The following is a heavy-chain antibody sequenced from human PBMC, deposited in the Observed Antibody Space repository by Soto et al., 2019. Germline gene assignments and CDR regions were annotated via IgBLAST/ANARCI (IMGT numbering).Heavy chain of an antibody. CDR2: INAGNGNT. J-gene: IGHJ3*02. Sequence: GASVKVSCKASGYTFTSYAMHWVRQAPGQRLEWMGWINAGNGNTKYSQKFQGRVTITRDTSASTAYMELSSLRSEDTAVYYCARPTDTDCSGGSCYAAFDNWGQGTMVTVSS. CDR3: ARPTDTDCSGGSCYAAFDN. CDR1: GYTFTSYA. D-gene: IGHD2-15*01. V-gene: IGHV1-3*01.